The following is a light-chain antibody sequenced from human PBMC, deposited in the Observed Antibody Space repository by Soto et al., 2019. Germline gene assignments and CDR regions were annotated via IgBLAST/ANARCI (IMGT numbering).Light chain of an antibody. CDR1: KLGDKY. CDR2: QHS. CDR3: QAWDSSTANVV. V-gene: IGLV3-1*01. J-gene: IGLJ2*01. Sequence: SSELTQPPSVSVSPGQTANITCSGDKLGDKYACWYQQRPGQSPVLVIYQHSKRPSGIPERFSGSNSGNTATLTISGTQAMDEADYYCQAWDSSTANVVFGGGTQLTVL.